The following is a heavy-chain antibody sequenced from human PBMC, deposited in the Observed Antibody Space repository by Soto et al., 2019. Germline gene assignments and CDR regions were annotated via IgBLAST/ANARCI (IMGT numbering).Heavy chain of an antibody. Sequence: ESLKISCRGSGFSFTTYWIGWVRQMPGKGLEWMGIIYPGESNVRYSPSFQGQVTISDGKSTSTVYLQWSRLEASDSARYYCARAPNNVNWFPEAFDVWGQGTKVTVSS. J-gene: IGHJ3*01. CDR3: ARAPNNVNWFPEAFDV. CDR2: IYPGESNV. V-gene: IGHV5-51*01. D-gene: IGHD3-9*01. CDR1: GFSFTTYW.